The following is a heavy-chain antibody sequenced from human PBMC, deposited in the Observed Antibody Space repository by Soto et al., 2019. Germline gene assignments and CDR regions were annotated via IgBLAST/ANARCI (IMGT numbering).Heavy chain of an antibody. CDR2: ISGSGGST. D-gene: IGHD3-3*01. CDR3: AKTEPQYYDFWSGYSGYFDY. Sequence: PGGSLRLSCADSGFTFSSYAMSWVRQAPGKGLEWVSAISGSGGSTYYADSVKGRFTISRDNSKNTLYLQMNSLRAEDTAVYYCAKTEPQYYDFWSGYSGYFDYWGQGALVTVSS. V-gene: IGHV3-23*01. CDR1: GFTFSSYA. J-gene: IGHJ4*02.